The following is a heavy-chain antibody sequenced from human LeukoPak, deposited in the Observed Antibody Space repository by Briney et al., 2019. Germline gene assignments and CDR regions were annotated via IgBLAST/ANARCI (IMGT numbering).Heavy chain of an antibody. J-gene: IGHJ4*02. CDR1: GFTFSEAW. CDR3: AARTGTSDFDY. V-gene: IGHV3-15*01. Sequence: GGSLRLSCAASGFTFSEAWMNWVRQAPGKGLEWVGRIKRKTDDGPTDYAAPVKGRFTVSRDDSKNTLYLQMNSLKTEDTAVYYCAARTGTSDFDYWGQGTLVTVSS. CDR2: IKRKTDDGPT. D-gene: IGHD1-7*01.